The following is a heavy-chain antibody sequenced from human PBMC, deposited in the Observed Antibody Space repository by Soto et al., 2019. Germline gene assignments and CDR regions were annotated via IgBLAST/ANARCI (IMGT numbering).Heavy chain of an antibody. D-gene: IGHD2-15*01. CDR1: GFTFSSYA. CDR2: ISYDGSNK. CDR3: ARNRLYGACSGGSCYSLSY. J-gene: IGHJ4*02. Sequence: SGGSLRLSCAASGFTFSSYAMHWVRQAPGKGLEWVAVISYDGSNKYYADSVKGRFTISRDNSKNTLYLQMNSLRAEDTAVYYCARNRLYGACSGGSCYSLSYWGQGTLVTVSS. V-gene: IGHV3-30-3*01.